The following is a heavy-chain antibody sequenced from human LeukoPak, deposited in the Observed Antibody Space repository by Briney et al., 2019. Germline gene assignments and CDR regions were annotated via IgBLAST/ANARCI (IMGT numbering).Heavy chain of an antibody. D-gene: IGHD2-2*01. CDR1: GFTFSSYA. Sequence: GGSLRLSCSGSGFTFSSYAMHWVRQAPGKGLGYVSATGSNGGSTYYADSVKGRFTISRGNSKNTLYLQMSSLRAEDTAVYYCVKGYCSSTSCYGDYWGQGALVTVSS. J-gene: IGHJ4*02. CDR3: VKGYCSSTSCYGDY. V-gene: IGHV3-64D*09. CDR2: TGSNGGST.